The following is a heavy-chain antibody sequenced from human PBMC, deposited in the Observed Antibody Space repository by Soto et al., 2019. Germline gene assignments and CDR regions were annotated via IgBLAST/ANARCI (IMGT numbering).Heavy chain of an antibody. V-gene: IGHV3-33*01. J-gene: IGHJ5*02. D-gene: IGHD1-7*01. CDR2: IWNDGTNP. Sequence: QVQLVESGGGVVQPGRSLRLSCAASGFTFSSYGMHWVRLTPGKGLEWVAIIWNDGTNPYYADSVQGRFTISRDNSKNTLYLQMNRLSAEDTAVYYCARDNVASTNYFWFDPRGQGTLVTVSS. CDR1: GFTFSSYG. CDR3: ARDNVASTNYFWFDP.